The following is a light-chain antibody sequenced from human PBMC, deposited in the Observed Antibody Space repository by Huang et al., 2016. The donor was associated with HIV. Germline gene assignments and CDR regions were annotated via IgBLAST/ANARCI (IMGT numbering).Light chain of an antibody. Sequence: EIVLTQSPGTLSVSPGVRASLSCRASQRVSGAYLAWYQQRPGHAPGLLIYGASSRATGIPDRFSGSGSGTDFTLTISRLESEDFAVYYCQQYDSSPTFGQGTKVDIK. V-gene: IGKV3-20*01. J-gene: IGKJ1*01. CDR3: QQYDSSPT. CDR1: QRVSGAY. CDR2: GAS.